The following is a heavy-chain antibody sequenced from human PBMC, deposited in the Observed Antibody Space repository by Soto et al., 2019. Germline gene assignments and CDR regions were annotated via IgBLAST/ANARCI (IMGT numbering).Heavy chain of an antibody. V-gene: IGHV1-69*02. CDR1: GGTFSSYT. J-gene: IGHJ6*02. CDR3: ASESRITMVRGPQVGMDV. D-gene: IGHD3-10*01. CDR2: IIPILGIA. Sequence: QVQLVQSGAEVKKPGSSVKVSCKASGGTFSSYTISWVRQAPGQGLEWMGRIIPILGIANYAQKFQGRVTITADKATSTHYMELNSLRSEDTAVYYCASESRITMVRGPQVGMDVWGQGTTVTVSS.